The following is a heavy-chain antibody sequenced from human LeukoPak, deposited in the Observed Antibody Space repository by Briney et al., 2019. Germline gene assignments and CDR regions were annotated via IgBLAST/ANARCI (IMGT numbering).Heavy chain of an antibody. Sequence: GGSLRLSCAASGFTFSSYAMSWVRQAPGKGLEWVSAISGSGGSTYYADSVKGRFTISRDNSKNTLYLQMNSLRAEDTAVYYCARARRYFDWYDAFDIWGQGTMVTVSS. D-gene: IGHD3-9*01. J-gene: IGHJ3*02. CDR1: GFTFSSYA. CDR3: ARARRYFDWYDAFDI. CDR2: ISGSGGST. V-gene: IGHV3-23*01.